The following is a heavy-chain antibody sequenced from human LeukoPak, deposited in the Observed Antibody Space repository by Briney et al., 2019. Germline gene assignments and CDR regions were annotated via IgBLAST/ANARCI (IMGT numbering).Heavy chain of an antibody. CDR3: ARDFYGDYGFDY. CDR2: ISSSSRTI. Sequence: GSLRLSCAASGFTFTTYSMNWVRQAPGKGLEWVSYISSSSRTIYYADSVKGRFTISRDNAKNSLYLQMNSLRAEDTAVYYCARDFYGDYGFDYWGQGTLVTVSS. J-gene: IGHJ4*02. CDR1: GFTFTTYS. V-gene: IGHV3-48*01. D-gene: IGHD4-17*01.